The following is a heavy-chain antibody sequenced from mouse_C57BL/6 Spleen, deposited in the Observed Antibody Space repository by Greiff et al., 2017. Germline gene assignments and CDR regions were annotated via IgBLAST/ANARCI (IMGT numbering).Heavy chain of an antibody. CDR1: GYTFTSYW. J-gene: IGHJ4*01. D-gene: IGHD1-1*01. Sequence: QVQLQQPGAELVKPGASVKLSCKASGYTFTSYWMHWVKQRPGQGLEWIGMIHPNSGSTNYNEKFKSKATLTVDKSSSTAYMQLSSLTSEDSAVYYCARCYYYGSERAVDYWGQGTTVTVAS. V-gene: IGHV1-64*01. CDR3: ARCYYYGSERAVDY. CDR2: IHPNSGST.